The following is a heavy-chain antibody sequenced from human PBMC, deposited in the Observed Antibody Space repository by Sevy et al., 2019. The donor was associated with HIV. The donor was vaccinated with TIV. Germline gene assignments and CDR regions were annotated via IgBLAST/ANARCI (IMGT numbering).Heavy chain of an antibody. CDR3: ARGMDYSET. CDR2: ISRGGYSI. D-gene: IGHD4-4*01. J-gene: IGHJ5*02. CDR1: GFTFSDYY. V-gene: IGHV3-11*01. Sequence: GGSLRLSCAASGFTFSDYYMTWIRQAPGKGLEWVSYISRGGYSIYYADSVKGRFTISRDNAKNSLYLQMNSLTAEDTAVYYCARGMDYSETWGQGTLVTVSS.